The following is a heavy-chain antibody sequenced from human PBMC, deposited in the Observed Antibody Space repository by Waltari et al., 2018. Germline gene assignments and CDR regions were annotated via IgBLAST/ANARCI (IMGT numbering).Heavy chain of an antibody. J-gene: IGHJ4*02. CDR3: ARDLGRGLFLDS. V-gene: IGHV4-4*02. Sequence: WSWDRQTPNKGREWIGQVHRNGRTNYNPSLASRAIVSLDSSMNQFSLRILSATAADTAVYYCARDLGRGLFLDSWGQGTLVTVSP. D-gene: IGHD2-15*01. CDR2: VHRNGRT.